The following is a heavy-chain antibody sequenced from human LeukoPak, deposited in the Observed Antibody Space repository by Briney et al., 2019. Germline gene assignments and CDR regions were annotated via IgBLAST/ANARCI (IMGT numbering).Heavy chain of an antibody. CDR3: ARLAPVAHSGDYLGYFDY. J-gene: IGHJ4*02. Sequence: SETLSLTCTVSGGSMTNYYRTWVRQYPGKGLEWFGYVYYTGSVNYNPSLKSRVTILVDSSKTHFSLNLSSVTAADTAVYYCARLAPVAHSGDYLGYFDYWGQGVLVTVSS. D-gene: IGHD4-17*01. V-gene: IGHV4-59*08. CDR1: GGSMTNYY. CDR2: VYYTGSV.